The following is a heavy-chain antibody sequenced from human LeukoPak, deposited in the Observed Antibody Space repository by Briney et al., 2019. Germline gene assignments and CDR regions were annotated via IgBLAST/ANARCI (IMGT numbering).Heavy chain of an antibody. J-gene: IGHJ4*02. D-gene: IGHD6-19*01. CDR1: GFTFGSYW. V-gene: IGHV3-7*01. CDR2: IKQDGSES. CDR3: ARGWLVPDF. Sequence: GGSLSLSCAASGFTFGSYWMSWVRQAPGKGLEWVANIKQDGSESYYVDSVKGRFTISRDNAKNSLYLQMNSLRAEDTAVYYCARGWLVPDFWGQGTLVTVSS.